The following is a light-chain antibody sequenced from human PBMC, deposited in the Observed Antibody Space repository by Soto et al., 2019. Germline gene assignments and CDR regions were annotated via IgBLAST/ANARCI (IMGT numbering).Light chain of an antibody. Sequence: EIVMTQSPATLSVSPGERATLSCRASQSVSSYLAWYQQKPGQAPRLLIYDTSSRATGIPDRFSGSGSGTDFTLTISRLEPEDFAVYYCHQYDSWTFGQGTKVDIK. V-gene: IGKV3-20*01. J-gene: IGKJ1*01. CDR2: DTS. CDR1: QSVSSY. CDR3: HQYDSWT.